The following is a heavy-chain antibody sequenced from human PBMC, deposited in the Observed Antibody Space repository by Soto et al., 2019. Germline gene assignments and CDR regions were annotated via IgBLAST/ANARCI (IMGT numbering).Heavy chain of an antibody. CDR3: AKAYFVWSSEQPYYFDY. CDR1: GYTFSNYA. CDR2: ISGSGGRS. J-gene: IGHJ4*02. V-gene: IGHV3-23*01. Sequence: GGSLRLSCAASGYTFSNYAMTGVRQGPGKGLEWVSGISGSGGRSYYADSVKGRFTISRDNSKSTLYLQMNSLRAEDTAVYYCAKAYFVWSSEQPYYFDYWGQGTLVTVSS. D-gene: IGHD3-16*01.